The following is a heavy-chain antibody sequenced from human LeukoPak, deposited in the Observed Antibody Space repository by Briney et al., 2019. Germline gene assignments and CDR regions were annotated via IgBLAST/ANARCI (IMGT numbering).Heavy chain of an antibody. CDR3: ARQGAAGGWYFDL. CDR1: GFTFSSCD. CDR2: IGTAGDT. Sequence: GGSLRLSCAASGFTFSSCDMHWVRQATGKGLEWVSAIGTAGDTYYPGSVKGRFTISRDNAKNSLFLQMNSLRAGDTAVYYCARQGAAGGWYFDLWGRSTLVTVSS. D-gene: IGHD6-13*01. J-gene: IGHJ2*01. V-gene: IGHV3-13*04.